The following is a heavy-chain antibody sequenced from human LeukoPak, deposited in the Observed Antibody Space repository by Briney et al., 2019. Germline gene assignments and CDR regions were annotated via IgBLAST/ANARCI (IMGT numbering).Heavy chain of an antibody. D-gene: IGHD6-19*01. CDR1: GFTFSTYV. J-gene: IGHJ4*02. CDR2: TSGSGGST. CDR3: AKTLKQWLAPFDY. Sequence: GGSLRLSCAASGFTFSTYVMSWVRQAPGKGLEWVSATSGSGGSTYYADSVKGRFTISRDNSKDTLYLQMNSLRAEDTAVYYCAKTLKQWLAPFDYWGQGTLVTVSS. V-gene: IGHV3-23*01.